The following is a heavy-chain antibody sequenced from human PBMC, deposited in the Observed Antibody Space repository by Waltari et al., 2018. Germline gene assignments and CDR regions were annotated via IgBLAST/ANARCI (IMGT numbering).Heavy chain of an antibody. Sequence: VQLVESGGGLVQPGGSLRLSCSASGFTFSTPWLSWVRQAPGKGLEWVANIKQDGSEKYYVDSVKGRCTISRDNAKNSLYLQMNSLRAEDTAVYYWARVRANSWYQKMWYYFDYWGQGTLVTVSS. CDR2: IKQDGSEK. CDR3: ARVRANSWYQKMWYYFDY. CDR1: GFTFSTPW. V-gene: IGHV3-7*01. D-gene: IGHD6-13*01. J-gene: IGHJ4*02.